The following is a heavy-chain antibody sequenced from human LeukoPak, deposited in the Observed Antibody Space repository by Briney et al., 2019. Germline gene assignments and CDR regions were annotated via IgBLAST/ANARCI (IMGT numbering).Heavy chain of an antibody. CDR2: ISYHGSNK. Sequence: AGGSLRLSCAASGITFSSYGMYWVRQAPGKGLEWVAVISYHGSNKYYADSVKGRFTISRDNAKKSLFLQMNSLRAEDTAVYYCARKGKGFYGADEGPSYWGQGTLVTVSS. J-gene: IGHJ4*02. V-gene: IGHV3-30*03. CDR3: ARKGKGFYGADEGPSY. D-gene: IGHD4-17*01. CDR1: GITFSSYG.